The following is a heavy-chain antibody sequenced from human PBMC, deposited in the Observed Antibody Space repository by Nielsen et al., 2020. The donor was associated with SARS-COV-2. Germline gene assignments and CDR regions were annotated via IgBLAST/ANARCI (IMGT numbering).Heavy chain of an antibody. J-gene: IGHJ6*02. CDR3: ARTGRNRVNYYGMDV. CDR2: ISHSGNYM. CDR1: GFTFSDYY. Sequence: GGSLRLSCAASGFTFSDYYMSWIRQAPGKGLEWVSYISHSGNYMIYADSVKGRLTISRDNARNSVYLQMNSLGAEDTAVYYCARTGRNRVNYYGMDVWGQGTTVTVSS. V-gene: IGHV3-11*03. D-gene: IGHD1-14*01.